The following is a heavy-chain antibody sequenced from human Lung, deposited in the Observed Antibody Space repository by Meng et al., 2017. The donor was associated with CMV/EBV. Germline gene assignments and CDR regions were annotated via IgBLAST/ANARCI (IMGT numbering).Heavy chain of an antibody. V-gene: IGHV3-30*04. D-gene: IGHD3-10*01. Sequence: GGSLRLXCAASGFTFSSYAMHWVRQAPGKGLEWVAVISYDGSNKYYADSVKGRFTISRDNSKNTLYLQMNSLRAEDTAVYYCARDRTAGLWFGELVYGPDQGYWGQGXLVTVSS. CDR3: ARDRTAGLWFGELVYGPDQGY. CDR1: GFTFSSYA. J-gene: IGHJ4*02. CDR2: ISYDGSNK.